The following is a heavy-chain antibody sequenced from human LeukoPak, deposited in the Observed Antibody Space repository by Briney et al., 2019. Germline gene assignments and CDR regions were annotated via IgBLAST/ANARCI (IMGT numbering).Heavy chain of an antibody. D-gene: IGHD3-10*01. CDR3: ARHQFYGSGSYYFDY. CDR2: IYYSGST. Sequence: PAETLSLTCTVSGVSISSSTYYWGWIRQPPGKGLEWIASIYYSGSTYYNPSLKSRVTISVDTSKNQFALKVSSVTAADTALYYCARHQFYGSGSYYFDYWGQGTPVTVSS. CDR1: GVSISSSTYY. J-gene: IGHJ4*02. V-gene: IGHV4-39*01.